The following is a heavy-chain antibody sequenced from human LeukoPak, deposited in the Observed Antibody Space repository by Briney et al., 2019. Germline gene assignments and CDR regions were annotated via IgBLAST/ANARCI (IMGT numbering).Heavy chain of an antibody. Sequence: GGSLRLSCAASGFTVSSNYMSWVRQAPGKGLEWVSVIYSGGSTYYADSVKGRFTISRDNSRNTLYLQMNSLRAEDTAVYYCARGALRFYYFDYWGQGTLVTVSS. J-gene: IGHJ4*02. D-gene: IGHD3-3*01. V-gene: IGHV3-53*01. CDR2: IYSGGST. CDR3: ARGALRFYYFDY. CDR1: GFTVSSNY.